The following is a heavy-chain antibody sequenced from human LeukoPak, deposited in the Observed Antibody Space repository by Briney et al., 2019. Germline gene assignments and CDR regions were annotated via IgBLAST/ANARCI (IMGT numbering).Heavy chain of an antibody. Sequence: SETLSLTCTVSGDSISSSSYYWGWIRQPPGKGLEYIGSMVYSGSTNYNPSLKSRVTISVDKSKNQFSLKLSSVTAADTAVYYCARGSYEWELLFDYWGQGTLVTVSS. CDR3: ARGSYEWELLFDY. CDR2: MVYSGST. V-gene: IGHV4-39*07. D-gene: IGHD1-26*01. CDR1: GDSISSSSYY. J-gene: IGHJ4*02.